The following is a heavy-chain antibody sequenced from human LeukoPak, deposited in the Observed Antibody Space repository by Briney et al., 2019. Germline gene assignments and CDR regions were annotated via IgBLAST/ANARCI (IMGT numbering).Heavy chain of an antibody. Sequence: ASVKVSCKASGYTFTSYDINWVRQATGQGLEWMGWMNPNSGNTGYAQKFQGRVTMTTDTSTSTAYMELRSLRSDDTAVYYCARDPSAVTTDYFDYWGQGTLVTVSS. CDR3: ARDPSAVTTDYFDY. V-gene: IGHV1-8*02. J-gene: IGHJ4*02. CDR1: GYTFTSYD. CDR2: MNPNSGNT. D-gene: IGHD4-17*01.